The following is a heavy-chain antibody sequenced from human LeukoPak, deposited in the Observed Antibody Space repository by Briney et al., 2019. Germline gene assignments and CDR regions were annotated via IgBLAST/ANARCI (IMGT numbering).Heavy chain of an antibody. D-gene: IGHD5-18*01. Sequence: ASVKVSCKASGYTFTDYFMNWVRQAPGQGLEWMGWINPKSGGTVYAQKFQGRVTMTRDTSSSTAYMELSSLRSEDTAVYYCARGGYSYDYWGQGTLVTVSS. V-gene: IGHV1-2*02. J-gene: IGHJ4*02. CDR3: ARGGYSYDY. CDR2: INPKSGGT. CDR1: GYTFTDYF.